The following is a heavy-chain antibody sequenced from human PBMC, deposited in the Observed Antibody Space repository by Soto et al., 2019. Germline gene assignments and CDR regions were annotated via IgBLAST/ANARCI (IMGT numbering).Heavy chain of an antibody. D-gene: IGHD6-19*01. CDR3: TRDLGSGWYGDYYYGMDV. V-gene: IGHV3-33*01. CDR2: IYYDGSNK. CDR1: GFIFRSFG. J-gene: IGHJ6*02. Sequence: QVQLVESGGGVVQPGRSLRLACAASGFIFRSFGMHWVRQAPGKWLEWVAVIYYDGSNKYYANSVRGRFTISRENSKNTLYLQMNSLRAEDTAMYYCTRDLGSGWYGDYYYGMDVWGQGTTVTVS.